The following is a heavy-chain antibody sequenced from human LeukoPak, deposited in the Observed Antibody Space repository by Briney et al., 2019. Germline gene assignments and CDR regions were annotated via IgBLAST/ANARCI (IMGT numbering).Heavy chain of an antibody. Sequence: AGTLRLSCSASGFTFSNCAMHWVRQAPGKGPEYVSVISSYGDKTYYAASVKGRFIIYRDTSKNTVSLQMSSLSAENTAVYYCVKDLYKGDTSSWYYFDYWSQGTLVTVYS. CDR3: VKDLYKGDTSSWYYFDY. CDR2: ISSYGDKT. D-gene: IGHD6-13*01. V-gene: IGHV3-64D*06. CDR1: GFTFSNCA. J-gene: IGHJ4*02.